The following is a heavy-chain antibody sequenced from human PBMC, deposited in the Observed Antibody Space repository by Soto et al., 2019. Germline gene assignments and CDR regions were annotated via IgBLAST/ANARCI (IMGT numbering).Heavy chain of an antibody. Sequence: EVQLLESGGGLVQPGGSLRLSCAASGFTFNNYALSWVRQAPGKGLEWVSGITGSGTRTYYAYSAKGRFTMSRANSPSTVCLQIPSLAYDDPAVYCCTVYVVAPDYWGQGTLVTVSS. J-gene: IGHJ4*02. CDR3: TVYVVAPDY. CDR2: ITGSGTRT. V-gene: IGHV3-23*01. D-gene: IGHD3-10*02. CDR1: GFTFNNYA.